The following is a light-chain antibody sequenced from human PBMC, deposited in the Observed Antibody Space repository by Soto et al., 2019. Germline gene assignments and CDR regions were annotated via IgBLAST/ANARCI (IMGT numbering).Light chain of an antibody. CDR1: QSVINN. CDR2: GAS. J-gene: IGKJ4*01. CDR3: HQYNNWPPDT. Sequence: EVVMTQSPATLSVSPGERATLSCRASQSVINNLPWYQQKPGQAPRLLIYGASTRATGIPARFSGSGSGTDFTLTISSVQSEDFAVYYCHQYNNWPPDTFGGGTKVEIK. V-gene: IGKV3-15*01.